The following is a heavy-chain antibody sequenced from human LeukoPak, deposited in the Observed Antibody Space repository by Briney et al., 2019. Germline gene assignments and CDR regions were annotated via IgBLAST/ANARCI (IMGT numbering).Heavy chain of an antibody. CDR2: ICGRGVTT. V-gene: IGHV3-48*03. J-gene: IGHJ3*01. D-gene: IGHD4/OR15-4a*01. CDR1: GFTFSGYE. CDR3: ARYGGNAFDV. Sequence: GGSLRLSCEASGFTFSGYEMNWVRQAPGKGLEWISYICGRGVTTYYADSVKGRFTISRDNAKNSLYLQMNSLRAEDTALYYCARYGGNAFDVWGQGTMVTVSS.